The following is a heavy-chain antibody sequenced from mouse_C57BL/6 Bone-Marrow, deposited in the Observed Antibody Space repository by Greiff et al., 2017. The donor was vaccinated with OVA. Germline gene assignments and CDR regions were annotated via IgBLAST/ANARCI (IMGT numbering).Heavy chain of an antibody. D-gene: IGHD1-1*01. V-gene: IGHV1-64*01. Sequence: VQLQQSGAELVKPGASVKLSCKASGYTFTSYWMHWVKQRPGQGLEWIGMIHPNSGSTNYNEKFKSKATLTVDKSSSTAYMQLSSLTSEDSAVYYCAREDYGGSYAMDYWGQGTSVTVSS. J-gene: IGHJ4*01. CDR2: IHPNSGST. CDR1: GYTFTSYW. CDR3: AREDYGGSYAMDY.